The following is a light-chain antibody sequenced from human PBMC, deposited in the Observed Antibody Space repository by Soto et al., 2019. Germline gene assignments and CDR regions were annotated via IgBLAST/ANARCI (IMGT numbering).Light chain of an antibody. CDR1: SSGVGGYNY. J-gene: IGLJ2*01. CDR2: DVS. V-gene: IGLV2-11*01. CDR3: CSYAGSYTVV. Sequence: QSALTQPRSVSGSPGQSVTISCTGTSSGVGGYNYVSWYQQHPGKAPRLMIYDVSTRPSGVPDRFSGSKSGNTASLTISGLQAEDEADYHCCSYAGSYTVVFGGGTKLTVL.